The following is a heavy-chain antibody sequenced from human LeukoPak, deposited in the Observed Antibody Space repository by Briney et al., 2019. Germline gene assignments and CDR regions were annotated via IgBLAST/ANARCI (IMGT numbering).Heavy chain of an antibody. D-gene: IGHD5-18*01. CDR2: IRYDGSNK. V-gene: IGHV3-30*02. CDR1: GFTFSSHG. J-gene: IGHJ6*03. CDR3: AKDDTAMAWVYYYYYMDV. Sequence: GSLRLSCAASGFTFSSHGMHWVRQAPGKGLEWVAFIRYDGSNKYYADSVKGRFTISRDNSKNTLYLQMNSLRAEDTAVYYCAKDDTAMAWVYYYYYMDVWGKGTTVTISS.